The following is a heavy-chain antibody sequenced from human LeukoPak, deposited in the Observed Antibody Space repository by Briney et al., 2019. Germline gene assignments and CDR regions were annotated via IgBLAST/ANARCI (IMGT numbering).Heavy chain of an antibody. D-gene: IGHD1-7*01. CDR2: ISGSGGST. J-gene: IGHJ4*02. Sequence: AGGSLRLSCAASGFTFSSYAMSWVRQAPGKGLEWVSAISGSGGSTYYADFVKGRFTISRDNSKNTLYLQMNSLRAEDTAVYYCAKDPYNWNYSDFDYWGQGTLVTVSS. CDR3: AKDPYNWNYSDFDY. CDR1: GFTFSSYA. V-gene: IGHV3-23*01.